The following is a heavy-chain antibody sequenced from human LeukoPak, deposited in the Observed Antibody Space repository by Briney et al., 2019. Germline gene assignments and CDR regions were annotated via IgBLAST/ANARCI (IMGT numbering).Heavy chain of an antibody. CDR3: ARVGPPDASGMDV. Sequence: ASVTVSSTASGYTFTDYYMHWVRQAPGQGLEWMGRINPNSGGTNYAQKFQGRVTMTRDTSISTAYMELSRLRSDDTAVYYCARVGPPDASGMDVWGQGTTVTVSS. J-gene: IGHJ6*02. D-gene: IGHD2-2*01. CDR2: INPNSGGT. V-gene: IGHV1-2*06. CDR1: GYTFTDYY.